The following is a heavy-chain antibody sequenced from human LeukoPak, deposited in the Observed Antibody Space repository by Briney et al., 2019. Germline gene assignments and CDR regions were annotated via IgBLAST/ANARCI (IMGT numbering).Heavy chain of an antibody. V-gene: IGHV4-4*09. J-gene: IGHJ4*02. CDR3: ARQGYSSGPFFDY. CDR2: ILTSGTA. CDR1: GASISSFY. D-gene: IGHD5-18*01. Sequence: PSETLSLTCTVSGASISSFYWSWLRQSPGRGLERIGYILTSGTANYNPSLKSRVSISVDTSENQFSLKVTSVTAADTAVYYCARQGYSSGPFFDYWGQGILVTVSS.